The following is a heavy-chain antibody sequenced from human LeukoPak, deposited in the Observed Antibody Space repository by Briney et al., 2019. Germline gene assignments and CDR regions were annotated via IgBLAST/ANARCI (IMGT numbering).Heavy chain of an antibody. D-gene: IGHD1-1*01. CDR1: GYTFTTYA. CDR3: ARGLSILNWNDLSRISGY. V-gene: IGHV7-4-1*02. CDR2: INTNTGNP. J-gene: IGHJ4*02. Sequence: ASVKVSCKTSGYTFTTYAMNWVRQAPGQGLEWMGWINTNTGNPTYAQGFTGRFVSSLDTSVSTAYLQISSLKAEDTAVYYCARGLSILNWNDLSRISGYWGQGTLVTVSS.